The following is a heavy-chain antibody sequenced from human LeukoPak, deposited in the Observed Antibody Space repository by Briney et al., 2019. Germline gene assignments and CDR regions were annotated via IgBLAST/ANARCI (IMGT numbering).Heavy chain of an antibody. V-gene: IGHV3-15*01. Sequence: GGSLRLSCAASGFSFSNALMSWVRQAPGKGLEWVGRIKSKTDGGSTDYAAPVKGRFTISRDDSKNTLYLQMNSLKTEDTAVYFCTTPSSNWNDGLWGQGTLVTVSS. CDR1: GFSFSNAL. J-gene: IGHJ4*02. CDR3: TTPSSNWNDGL. D-gene: IGHD1-1*01. CDR2: IKSKTDGGST.